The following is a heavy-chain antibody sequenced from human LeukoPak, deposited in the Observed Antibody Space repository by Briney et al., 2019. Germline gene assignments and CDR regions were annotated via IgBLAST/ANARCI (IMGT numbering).Heavy chain of an antibody. CDR2: ISWNSGSI. V-gene: IGHV3-9*01. D-gene: IGHD5-12*01. J-gene: IGHJ4*02. Sequence: GRSLRLSCAASGFTFDDYAMHWVRQAPGKGLELVSGISWNSGSIGYADSVKGRFTISRDNAKNSLYLQMNSLRADDTAVYYCARSRVATITLFDYWGQGTLVTVSS. CDR3: ARSRVATITLFDY. CDR1: GFTFDDYA.